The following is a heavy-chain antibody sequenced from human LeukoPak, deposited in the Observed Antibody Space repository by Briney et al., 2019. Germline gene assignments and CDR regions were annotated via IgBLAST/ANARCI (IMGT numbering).Heavy chain of an antibody. CDR2: ISGSGGRT. V-gene: IGHV3-23*01. CDR3: AKGGRDYDYCRF. Sequence: GGSLRPSCAASGFCFSVYAVSWVRQAPGKGLQWVSSISGSGGRTYYANYVKGRVSISRENFKNTVYLQMNNLGAEDTALYYCAKGGRDYDYCRFWDQGTLV. CDR1: GFCFSVYA. D-gene: IGHD4-11*01. J-gene: IGHJ1*01.